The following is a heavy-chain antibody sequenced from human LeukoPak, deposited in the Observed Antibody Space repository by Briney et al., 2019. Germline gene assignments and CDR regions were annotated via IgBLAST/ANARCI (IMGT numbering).Heavy chain of an antibody. CDR2: TWYDGSNK. J-gene: IGHJ4*02. CDR3: ARWRSASSSDWYVLDH. D-gene: IGHD3-9*01. CDR1: GFAFSSYG. V-gene: IGHV3-33*01. Sequence: GGSLRLSCAASGFAFSSYGVHYGVHWVRQAPGKGLEWVALTWYDGSNKYFADSVKGRFTISRDNSKNTVYLHMNSLRVEDTAVYYCARWRSASSSDWYVLDHWGQGTLVTVSS.